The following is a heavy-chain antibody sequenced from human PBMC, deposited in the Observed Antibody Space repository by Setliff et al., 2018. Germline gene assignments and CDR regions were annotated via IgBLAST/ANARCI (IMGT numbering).Heavy chain of an antibody. CDR2: IWADEVNI. V-gene: IGHV3-33*06. J-gene: IGHJ4*02. D-gene: IGHD6-19*01. CDR1: GFTFINYN. CDR3: AKDSGWFLPFDS. Sequence: SLSLSCAASGFTFINYNMHWVRQAPGKGLEWVATIWADEVNIYYADSVNGRFTISRDNSKNTLYLQMNSLRAEDTAVYYCAKDSGWFLPFDSWGQGTLVTVSS.